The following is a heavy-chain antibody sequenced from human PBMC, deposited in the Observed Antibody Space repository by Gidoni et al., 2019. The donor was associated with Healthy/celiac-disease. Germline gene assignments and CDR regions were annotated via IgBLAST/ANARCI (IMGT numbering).Heavy chain of an antibody. Sequence: QVQLQESGPGLATPSETLSLTCTVSGGSISSYYWSWIRQPPGKGLEWIGYIYYSGSTNYNPSLKSRVTISVDTSKNQFSLKLSSVTAADTAVYYCARDGSGSSSWGQGTLVTVSS. CDR2: IYYSGST. CDR3: ARDGSGSSS. J-gene: IGHJ4*02. CDR1: GGSISSYY. D-gene: IGHD1-26*01. V-gene: IGHV4-59*01.